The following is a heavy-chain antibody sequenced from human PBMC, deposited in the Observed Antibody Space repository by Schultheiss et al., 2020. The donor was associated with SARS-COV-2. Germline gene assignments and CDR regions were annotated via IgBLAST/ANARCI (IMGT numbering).Heavy chain of an antibody. D-gene: IGHD6-6*01. CDR3: ARSRIAARPTPARDYYYYGMDV. CDR2: INHSGST. V-gene: IGHV4-34*01. J-gene: IGHJ6*02. CDR1: GGSFRGYY. Sequence: SETLSLTCAVYGGSFRGYYWNWIRQPPGKGLEWIGEINHSGSTNYNPSLKSRLSISVDTSKNQFSLKVSSVTAADTAVYYCARSRIAARPTPARDYYYYGMDVWGQGTTVTVSS.